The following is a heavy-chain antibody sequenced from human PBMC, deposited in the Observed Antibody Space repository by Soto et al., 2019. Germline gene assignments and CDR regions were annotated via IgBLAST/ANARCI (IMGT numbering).Heavy chain of an antibody. V-gene: IGHV3-15*01. CDR2: IKKKTDGGTT. CDR1: GITFSNAW. D-gene: IGHD3-22*01. CDR3: TTVMVSYFYDSSGRPIWRPDS. Sequence: EGSLRLSCAASGITFSNAWMSWVRQAPGKGLEWVGHIKKKTDGGTTDYAAPVQGRFTISRDDSKNTLFLQMNGLTTEDTAVYYCTTVMVSYFYDSSGRPIWRPDSWGQGTLVTVSS. J-gene: IGHJ4*02.